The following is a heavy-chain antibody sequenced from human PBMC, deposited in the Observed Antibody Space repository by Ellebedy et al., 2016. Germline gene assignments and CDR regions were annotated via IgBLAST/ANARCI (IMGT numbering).Heavy chain of an antibody. V-gene: IGHV3-23*01. CDR2: ISGDGYNT. CDR1: GLIFTNFF. Sequence: GGSLRLXXTASGLIFTNFFMSWVRQAPGKGLEWVSTISGDGYNTYLADSVRGRFTISRDDSKNMVYLQMTSLRVEDTAVYYCRRGHYFHYWGQGTLVTVSS. CDR3: RRGHYFHY. J-gene: IGHJ4*02.